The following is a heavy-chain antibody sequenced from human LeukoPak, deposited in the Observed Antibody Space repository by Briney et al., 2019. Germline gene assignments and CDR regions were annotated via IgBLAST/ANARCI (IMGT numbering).Heavy chain of an antibody. CDR1: GYTFTGYC. CDR3: ARDLGYCSSTSCRDNWFDP. J-gene: IGHJ5*02. Sequence: ASVKVSCKASGYTFTGYCMHWVRQAPGQGLEWMGWINPNSGGTNYAQKFQGRVTMTRDTSISTAYMELSRLRSDDTAVYYCARDLGYCSSTSCRDNWFDPWGQGTLVTVSS. CDR2: INPNSGGT. V-gene: IGHV1-2*02. D-gene: IGHD2-2*01.